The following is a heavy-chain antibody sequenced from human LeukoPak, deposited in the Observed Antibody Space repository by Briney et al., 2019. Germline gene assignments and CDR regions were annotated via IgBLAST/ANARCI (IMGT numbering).Heavy chain of an antibody. D-gene: IGHD5-24*01. V-gene: IGHV1-46*01. CDR2: INPSGTGT. Sequence: GASVKVSCKASGYTITNNYMHWVRRAPGQGLEWMGVINPSGTGTSYAQKFQGRITMSRDTSTSTVYMELSSLRSEDTAFYYCATDHSMANTAWWFDPWGQGTLVTVSS. CDR3: ATDHSMANTAWWFDP. CDR1: GYTITNNY. J-gene: IGHJ5*02.